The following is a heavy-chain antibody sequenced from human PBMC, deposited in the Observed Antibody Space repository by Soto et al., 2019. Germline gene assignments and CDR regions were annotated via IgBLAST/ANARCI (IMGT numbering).Heavy chain of an antibody. CDR3: ARARVFRGAFDI. J-gene: IGHJ3*02. Sequence: ASVKVSCKTSGYTFINYGISWVRQAPGQGPEWMGWISPYNDDTKYAQKFQGWVTMTRDTSISTAYMELSRLRSDDTAVYYCARARVFRGAFDIWGQGTMVTVSS. CDR1: GYTFINYG. CDR2: ISPYNDDT. V-gene: IGHV1-2*04. D-gene: IGHD3-3*01.